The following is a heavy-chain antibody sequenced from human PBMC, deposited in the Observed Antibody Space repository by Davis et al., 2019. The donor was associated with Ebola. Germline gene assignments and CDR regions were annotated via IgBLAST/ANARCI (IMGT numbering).Heavy chain of an antibody. CDR3: ARDQWELRAYYGMDV. D-gene: IGHD1-26*01. J-gene: IGHJ6*02. CDR2: INPNSGGT. CDR1: GYTFTGYY. V-gene: IGHV1-2*04. Sequence: AASVKVSCKASGYTFTGYYMHWVRQAPGQGLEWMGWINPNSGGTNYAQKFQGWVTMTTDTSTSTAYMELSSLRSEDTAVYYCARDQWELRAYYGMDVWGQGTTVTVSS.